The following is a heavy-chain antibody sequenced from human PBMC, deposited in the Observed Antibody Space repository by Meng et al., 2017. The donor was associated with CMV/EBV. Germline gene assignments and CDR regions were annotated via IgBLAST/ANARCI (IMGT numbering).Heavy chain of an antibody. V-gene: IGHV4-30-4*08. D-gene: IGHD3-22*01. Sequence: QVNRRGWGPGLGKAFQTLSLTCSVSGGSISSGDYYWSWIRPPPGKGLEWIGYIYYSGTTYYNPSLESRVTISVDTSKNQFSLNLSSVTAADTAVYYCARLSGSGTTSTGYHYAFDSWGQGTLVTVSS. CDR1: GGSISSGDYY. J-gene: IGHJ4*02. CDR3: ARLSGSGTTSTGYHYAFDS. CDR2: IYYSGTT.